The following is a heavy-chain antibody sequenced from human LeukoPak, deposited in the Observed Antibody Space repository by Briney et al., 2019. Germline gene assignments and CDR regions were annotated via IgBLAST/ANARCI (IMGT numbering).Heavy chain of an antibody. CDR1: GYTSTSYG. V-gene: IGHV1-2*02. J-gene: IGHJ4*02. CDR3: ARGREIHGGSDTKLDDY. D-gene: IGHD3-10*01. Sequence: GASVKVSCKASGYTSTSYGISWVRQAPGQGLEWMGWISPRSGDTSYAQKFQGRVTMTRDTSINTVDMDLSGLTSDDTAVFYCARGREIHGGSDTKLDDYWGQGTLVTVSS. CDR2: ISPRSGDT.